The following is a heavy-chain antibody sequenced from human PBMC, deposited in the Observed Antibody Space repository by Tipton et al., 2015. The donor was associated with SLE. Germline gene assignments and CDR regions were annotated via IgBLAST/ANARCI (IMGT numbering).Heavy chain of an antibody. D-gene: IGHD2-21*01. CDR1: GGSINSNY. Sequence: LRLSCTVSGGSINSNYWSWIRQPPGEGLEWIGYIFFGGSTNYNPSLKSRVTISADTSNNQFSLKLSSVTAADTAVYYCARVSHVVDYFDSWGQGTLVIVSS. V-gene: IGHV4-59*01. CDR2: IFFGGST. CDR3: ARVSHVVDYFDS. J-gene: IGHJ4*02.